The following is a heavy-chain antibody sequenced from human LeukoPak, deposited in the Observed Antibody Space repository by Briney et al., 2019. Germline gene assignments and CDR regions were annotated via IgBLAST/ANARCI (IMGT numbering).Heavy chain of an antibody. CDR1: GTSFSSYY. CDR2: VNHSGYT. Sequence: SETLSLTCGVSGTSFSSYYWSWIRQTPGKGLEWIGEVNHSGYTNMNPSPKSRVTISVDTSKNQFSLRMSTVTAADTAVYFCARMTTGHDYWGQGTLVTVSS. J-gene: IGHJ4*02. D-gene: IGHD4-17*01. V-gene: IGHV4-34*01. CDR3: ARMTTGHDY.